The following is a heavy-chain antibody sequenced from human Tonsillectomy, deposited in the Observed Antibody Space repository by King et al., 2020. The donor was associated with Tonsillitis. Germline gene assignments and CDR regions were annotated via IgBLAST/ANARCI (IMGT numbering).Heavy chain of an antibody. Sequence: QLVQSGAEVKKPGASVKVSCKASGYTFTGYYMHWVRQAPGQGLEWMGWINPNSGGTNYAQKFQGRVTMTRDTSISTAYMELSRLRSDDTAVYYCARDHGTVAAKREFYFDYWGQGTLVTVSS. CDR2: INPNSGGT. CDR1: GYTFTGYY. D-gene: IGHD6-19*01. J-gene: IGHJ4*02. V-gene: IGHV1-2*02. CDR3: ARDHGTVAAKREFYFDY.